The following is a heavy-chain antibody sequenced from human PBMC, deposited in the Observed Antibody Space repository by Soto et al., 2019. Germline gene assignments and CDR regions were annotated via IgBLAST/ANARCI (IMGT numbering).Heavy chain of an antibody. CDR3: ARGYLWVGYSSSRTARPSGSWFDP. V-gene: IGHV1-18*01. CDR2: ISAYNGNT. D-gene: IGHD6-13*01. CDR1: GYTFTSYG. J-gene: IGHJ5*02. Sequence: ASVKVSCKASGYTFTSYGISWVRQAPGQGLEWMGWISAYNGNTNYAQRLQGRVTMTTDTSTSTAYMELRSLRSDDTAVYYCARGYLWVGYSSSRTARPSGSWFDPWGQGTLVTVSS.